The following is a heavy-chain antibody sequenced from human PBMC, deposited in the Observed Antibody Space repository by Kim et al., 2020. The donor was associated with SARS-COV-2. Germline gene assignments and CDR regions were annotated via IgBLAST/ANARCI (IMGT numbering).Heavy chain of an antibody. CDR1: GFTFSSYG. V-gene: IGHV3-33*01. D-gene: IGHD5-18*01. Sequence: GGSLRLSCAASGFTFSSYGMHWVRQAPGKGLEWVAVIWNNGSNKYYADSVKGRFTISRDNSKNTLYLQMNSLRAEDTAVYYCARGDTAMETGGMDVWGQGTTVTVSS. CDR3: ARGDTAMETGGMDV. J-gene: IGHJ6*02. CDR2: IWNNGSNK.